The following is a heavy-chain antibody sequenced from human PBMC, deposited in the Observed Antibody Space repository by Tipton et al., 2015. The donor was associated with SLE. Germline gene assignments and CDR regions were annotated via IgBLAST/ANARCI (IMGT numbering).Heavy chain of an antibody. J-gene: IGHJ3*02. D-gene: IGHD2-21*01. CDR1: GFTFSSYA. V-gene: IGHV3-48*01. CDR3: AKDVGWGSAFDI. CDR2: ISSSSNTM. Sequence: SLRLSCAASGFTFSSYAMNWVRQAPGKGLEWVSYISSSSNTMYYADSVKGRFTISRDNSKNTLYLQMNSLRAEDTAVYYCAKDVGWGSAFDIWGQGTMVTVSS.